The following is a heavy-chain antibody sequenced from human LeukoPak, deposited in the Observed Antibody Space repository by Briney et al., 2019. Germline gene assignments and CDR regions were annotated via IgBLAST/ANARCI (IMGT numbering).Heavy chain of an antibody. CDR2: IIPIFGTA. CDR1: GGTFSSYA. J-gene: IGHJ3*02. CDR3: ARTLVVVAGVRAFDI. V-gene: IGHV1-69*13. Sequence: ASVKVSCKASGGTFSSYAISWVRQAPGQGLGWMGGIIPIFGTANYAQKFQGRVTITADESTSTAYMELSSLRSEDTAVYYCARTLVVVAGVRAFDIWGQGTMVTVSS. D-gene: IGHD2-15*01.